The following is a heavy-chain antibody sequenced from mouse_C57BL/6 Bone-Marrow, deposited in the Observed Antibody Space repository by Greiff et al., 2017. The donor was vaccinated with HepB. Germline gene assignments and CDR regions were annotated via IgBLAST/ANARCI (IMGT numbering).Heavy chain of an antibody. J-gene: IGHJ3*01. D-gene: IGHD2-1*01. CDR3: ARPEGNYGGAWFAY. CDR2: INPYNGGT. V-gene: IGHV1-19*01. Sequence: VQLQQSGPVLVKPGASVKMSCKASGYTFTDYYMNWVKQSHGKSLEWIGVINPYNGGTSYNQKFKGKATLTVDKSSSTAYMELNSLTSEDSAVYYCARPEGNYGGAWFAYWGQGTLVTVSA. CDR1: GYTFTDYY.